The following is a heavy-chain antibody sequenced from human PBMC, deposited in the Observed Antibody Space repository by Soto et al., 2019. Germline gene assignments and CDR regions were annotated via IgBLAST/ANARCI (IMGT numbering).Heavy chain of an antibody. CDR1: GGTFSSYA. CDR2: IIPIFGTA. Sequence: QVQLVQSGAEVKKPGSSVKVSCKASGGTFSSYAISWVRQAPGQGLEWMGGIIPIFGTANYAQKFQGRVTITADESTSTAYMELRSLRSEDTAVYYCAARGIRYQLLSHPFDYWGQGTLVTVSS. CDR3: AARGIRYQLLSHPFDY. V-gene: IGHV1-69*01. D-gene: IGHD2-2*01. J-gene: IGHJ4*02.